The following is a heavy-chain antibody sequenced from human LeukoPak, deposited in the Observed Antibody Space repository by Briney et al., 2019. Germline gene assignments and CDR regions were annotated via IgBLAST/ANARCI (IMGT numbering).Heavy chain of an antibody. V-gene: IGHV3-48*03. CDR1: GFTFSSYD. CDR2: ISSSGSGSTK. CDR3: ARDKEFSSGWYFDN. J-gene: IGHJ4*02. D-gene: IGHD6-19*01. Sequence: GGSLRLSCAASGFTFSSYDMNWVRQAPGKGLEWVSYISSSGSGSTKFYADSVKGRFTISSDNAENSLYLQMNSLRVEDTAVYYCARDKEFSSGWYFDNWGQGTLVTVSS.